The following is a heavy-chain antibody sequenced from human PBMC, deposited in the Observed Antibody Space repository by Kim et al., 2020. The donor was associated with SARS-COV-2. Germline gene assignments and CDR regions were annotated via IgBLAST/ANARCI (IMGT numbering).Heavy chain of an antibody. V-gene: IGHV4-39*01. Sequence: SETLSLTCTVSGGSISTSSVYWGWIRQPPGEGLQWIGSVDYSGSTYYDPSLKSRVTISVDTSKNQFSLKLTSVTAADTAVYYCARDDSGSYYWGQGTLVTVSS. J-gene: IGHJ4*02. CDR1: GGSISTSSVY. D-gene: IGHD3-10*01. CDR2: VDYSGST. CDR3: ARDDSGSYY.